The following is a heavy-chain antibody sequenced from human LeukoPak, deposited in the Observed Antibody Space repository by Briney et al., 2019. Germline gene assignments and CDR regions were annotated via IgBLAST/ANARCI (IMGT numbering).Heavy chain of an antibody. CDR2: ISSSSSYT. CDR3: ARDKKQLERRGAFDI. V-gene: IGHV3-11*06. D-gene: IGHD1-1*01. Sequence: PGGSLRLSCAASGFTFSDYYMSWIRQAPVKGLEWVSYISSSSSYTNYADSVKGRFTISRDNAKNTLYLQMNSLRAEDTAVYYCARDKKQLERRGAFDIWGQGTMVTVSS. J-gene: IGHJ3*02. CDR1: GFTFSDYY.